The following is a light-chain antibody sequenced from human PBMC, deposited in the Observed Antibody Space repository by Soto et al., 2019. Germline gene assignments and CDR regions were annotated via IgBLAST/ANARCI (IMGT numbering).Light chain of an antibody. CDR3: QQYGSSGT. V-gene: IGKV3-20*01. CDR2: GAS. J-gene: IGKJ1*01. Sequence: EIVLTQSPDTLSLSPGERATLSCRASQTVIHNHLAWHQQKPGQTPRLLVYGASSRATGIPDRFSGSGSGTDFTLTISRLEPEDFAAYYCQQYGSSGTFGQGTKVDIK. CDR1: QTVIHNH.